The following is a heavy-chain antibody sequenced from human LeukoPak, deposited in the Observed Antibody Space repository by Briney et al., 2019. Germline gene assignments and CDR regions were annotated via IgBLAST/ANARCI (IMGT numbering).Heavy chain of an antibody. J-gene: IGHJ4*02. V-gene: IGHV1-69*01. CDR3: ASPGVLLRPSPGFRPYYFDY. Sequence: ASVTVSCKASGGTFSSYAISWVRQAPGQGLEWMGGIIPIFGTANYAQKFQGRVTITADESTSTAYMELSSLRSEDTAVYYCASPGVLLRPSPGFRPYYFDYWGQGTLVTVSS. D-gene: IGHD5-18*01. CDR1: GGTFSSYA. CDR2: IIPIFGTA.